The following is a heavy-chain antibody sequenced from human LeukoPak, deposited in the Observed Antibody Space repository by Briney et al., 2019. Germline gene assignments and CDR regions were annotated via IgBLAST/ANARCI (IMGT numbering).Heavy chain of an antibody. CDR1: GGSISSSSYY. D-gene: IGHD5-12*01. CDR3: ARHRAPQRMATIDY. Sequence: SETLSLTCTVSGGSISSSSYYWGWIRQPPGKGLEWIGSIYYSGSTYYNPSLKSRVTISVDTSKNQFSLKLSSVTAVDTAVYYCARHRAPQRMATIDYWGQGTLVTVSS. V-gene: IGHV4-39*01. CDR2: IYYSGST. J-gene: IGHJ4*02.